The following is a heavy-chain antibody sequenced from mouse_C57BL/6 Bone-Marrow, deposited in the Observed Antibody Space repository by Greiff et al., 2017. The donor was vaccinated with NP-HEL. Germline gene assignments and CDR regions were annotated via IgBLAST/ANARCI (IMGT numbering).Heavy chain of an antibody. D-gene: IGHD2-4*01. CDR3: ARGGGLRRFAY. CDR1: GYTFTSYG. CDR2: IYPRSGNT. V-gene: IGHV1-81*01. Sequence: VKLMESGAELARPGASVKLSCKASGYTFTSYGISWVKQRTGQGLEWIGEIYPRSGNTYYNEKFKGKATLTADKSSSTAYMELRSLPSEDSAVYFCARGGGLRRFAYWGQGTLVTVSA. J-gene: IGHJ3*01.